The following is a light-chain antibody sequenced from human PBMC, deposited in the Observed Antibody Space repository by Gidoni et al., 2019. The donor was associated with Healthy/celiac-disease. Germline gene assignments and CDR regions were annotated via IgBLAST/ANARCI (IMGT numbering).Light chain of an antibody. V-gene: IGKV3-15*01. J-gene: IGKJ4*01. CDR3: QQYNNWPPLT. CDR1: QSVSSN. Sequence: ELVITQSPAPLSVSPGERAPLSCRASQSVSSNLPWYQQKPGQAPRLLIYGASTRATGIPARFSGSGSGTEFTLTISSLQSEDFAVYYCQQYNNWPPLTFGGGTKVEIK. CDR2: GAS.